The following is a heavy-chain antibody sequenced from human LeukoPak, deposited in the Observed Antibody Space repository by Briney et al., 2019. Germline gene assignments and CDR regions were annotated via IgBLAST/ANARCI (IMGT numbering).Heavy chain of an antibody. CDR3: ADDLDYTTYGFYFVF. CDR1: GFTFSIHA. D-gene: IGHD4-11*01. V-gene: IGHV3-23*01. Sequence: QTGGSLRLSCTASGFTFSIHAMNRVRQAPGKGLEWVSGIGAGGTFTYYADSVKGRFTISRDNSRNTLYLQMNSLRADDTAVYYFADDLDYTTYGFYFVFWGQGTLVTVSS. CDR2: IGAGGTFT. J-gene: IGHJ4*02.